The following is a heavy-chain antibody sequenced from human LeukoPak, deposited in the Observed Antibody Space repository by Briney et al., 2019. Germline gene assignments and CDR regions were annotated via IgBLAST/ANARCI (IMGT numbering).Heavy chain of an antibody. V-gene: IGHV1-46*01. D-gene: IGHD4-17*01. J-gene: IGHJ3*02. CDR2: INPSGGST. Sequence: GASVKVSCKASGYTFTSYYMHWVRQAPGQGLEWMGIINPSGGSTSYAQKFQGRVTMTRDTSTSTIYMELSSLRSEDTAVYYCARVRGYGDYNDAFDIWGQGTMVSVSS. CDR1: GYTFTSYY. CDR3: ARVRGYGDYNDAFDI.